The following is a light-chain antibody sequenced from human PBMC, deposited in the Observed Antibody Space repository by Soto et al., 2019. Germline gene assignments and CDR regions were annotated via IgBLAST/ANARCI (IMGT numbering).Light chain of an antibody. CDR1: SGHSSYI. Sequence: QPVLTQSSSASASLGSSVKLTCTLSSGHSSYIIAWHQQQPGKAPRYLMKLEGSGSYNKGSGVPDRFSGSSSGADRYLTISNLQFEDEADYYCKTWDSNIWVFGGGTKLTVL. J-gene: IGLJ3*02. CDR2: LEGSGSY. V-gene: IGLV4-60*02. CDR3: KTWDSNIWV.